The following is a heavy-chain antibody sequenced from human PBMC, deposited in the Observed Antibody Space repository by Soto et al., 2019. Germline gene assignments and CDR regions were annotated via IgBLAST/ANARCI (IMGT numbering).Heavy chain of an antibody. J-gene: IGHJ4*02. CDR3: VRESTPPFFDS. Sequence: GGSLRLSCVGSGFTVNIYGVHWVRQAPGKGLEWVAHIWYDGARQTYEDSVRGRFIISRDSSTNTIYLQMNSLRVEDTANYFCVRESTPPFFDSWGQGTPVTVSS. CDR2: IWYDGARQ. D-gene: IGHD2-15*01. CDR1: GFTVNIYG. V-gene: IGHV3-33*01.